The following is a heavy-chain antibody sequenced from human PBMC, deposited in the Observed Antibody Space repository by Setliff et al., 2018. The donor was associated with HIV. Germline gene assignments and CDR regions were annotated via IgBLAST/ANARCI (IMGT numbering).Heavy chain of an antibody. Sequence: PSETLSLTCSVSGGSMSNYYWSWVRQPPGKGLEWMGDIFHTGSSTYNPSLKSRVSLSVDTSKNQFSLGLSAVIAADTAVYYCASLTDYGGDSGSHWGQGTLVTVSS. D-gene: IGHD4-17*01. CDR3: ASLTDYGGDSGSH. CDR2: IFHTGSS. J-gene: IGHJ4*02. CDR1: GGSMSNYY. V-gene: IGHV4-59*01.